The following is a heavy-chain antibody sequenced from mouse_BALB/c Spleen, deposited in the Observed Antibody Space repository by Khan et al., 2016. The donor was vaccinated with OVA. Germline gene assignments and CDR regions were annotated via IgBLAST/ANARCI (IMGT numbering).Heavy chain of an antibody. CDR3: SREGGAWFAY. J-gene: IGHJ3*01. CDR2: IYPGSNNT. V-gene: IGHV1-81*01. Sequence: QVQLQQSGADLARPGASVKLSCKASGYTFTDYNINWVQQRTGQGLEWIGEIYPGSNNTYYNEKLNGKAILTADKSSNTAYMQLSSLTSEDSAVYFCSREGGAWFAYWGQGTLVTVSA. CDR1: GYTFTDYN.